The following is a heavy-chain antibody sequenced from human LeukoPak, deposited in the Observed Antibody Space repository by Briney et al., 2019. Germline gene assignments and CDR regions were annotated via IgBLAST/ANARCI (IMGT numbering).Heavy chain of an antibody. J-gene: IGHJ6*03. Sequence: ASVKVSYKASGYTFTSYGISWVRQAPGQGLEWMGWISAYNGNTSYAQKLQGRVTMTTDTSTSTAYMELRSLRSDDTAVYYCARVELGTWFYYYYYMDVWGKGTTVTVSS. CDR3: ARVELGTWFYYYYYMDV. CDR1: GYTFTSYG. V-gene: IGHV1-18*01. D-gene: IGHD1-7*01. CDR2: ISAYNGNT.